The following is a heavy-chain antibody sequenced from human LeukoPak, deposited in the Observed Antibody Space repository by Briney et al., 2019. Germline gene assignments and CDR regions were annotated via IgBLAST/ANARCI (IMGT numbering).Heavy chain of an antibody. CDR1: GFTFSSYA. CDR3: AKDYVRFGDYYFDY. D-gene: IGHD3-10*01. V-gene: IGHV3-23*01. CDR2: ISGSGGST. Sequence: GGSLRLSCAASGFTFSSYAMSWVRQAPGKGLGWVSAISGSGGSTYYADSVKGRFTISRDNSKNTLYLQMNSLRAEDTAVYYCAKDYVRFGDYYFDYWGQGTLVTVSS. J-gene: IGHJ4*02.